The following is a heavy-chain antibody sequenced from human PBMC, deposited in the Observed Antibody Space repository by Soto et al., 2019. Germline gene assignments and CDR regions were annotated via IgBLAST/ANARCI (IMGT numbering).Heavy chain of an antibody. J-gene: IGHJ6*02. V-gene: IGHV4-61*01. CDR3: ARAHSGYVPLGMDV. Sequence: QVQLQESGPGLVKLSETLAVTCTVSGGSVCSGSYYWSWIRKPPGQGLEWVGCISDTGGGDYNLSLKSRVTISVHTSKRQFSLRLNFVTAADTAVYYCARAHSGYVPLGMDVWGQGTTVTVSS. D-gene: IGHD5-12*01. CDR2: ISDTGGG. CDR1: GGSVCSGSYY.